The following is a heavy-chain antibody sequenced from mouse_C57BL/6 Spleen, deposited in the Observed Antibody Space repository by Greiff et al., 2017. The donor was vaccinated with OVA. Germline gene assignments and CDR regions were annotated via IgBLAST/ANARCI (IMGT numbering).Heavy chain of an antibody. CDR3: ARRRGGAMDY. J-gene: IGHJ4*01. CDR1: GYSFTGYY. CDR2: INPSTGGT. D-gene: IGHD1-1*02. Sequence: EVQLQQSGPELVKPGASVKISCKASGYSFTGYYMNWVKQSPEKSLEWIGEINPSTGGTTYNQKFKAKATLTVDKSSSTAYMQLKSLTSEDSAVYYCARRRGGAMDYWGQGTSVTVSS. V-gene: IGHV1-42*01.